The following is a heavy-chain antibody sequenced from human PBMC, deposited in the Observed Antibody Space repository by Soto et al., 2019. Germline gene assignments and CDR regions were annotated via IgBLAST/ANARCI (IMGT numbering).Heavy chain of an antibody. Sequence: SQTLSLTCAISGDSVSTSNTSWNWSRPSPSRGLEWLGRAYYRSTWYYDYADSVRSRLTINPDTYKNQFSLQLNSVTPEATAVYFCARGLNSDWFDPWGQGTLVTVSS. CDR2: AYYRSTWYY. CDR1: GDSVSTSNTS. V-gene: IGHV6-1*01. CDR3: ARGLNSDWFDP. J-gene: IGHJ5*02. D-gene: IGHD5-18*01.